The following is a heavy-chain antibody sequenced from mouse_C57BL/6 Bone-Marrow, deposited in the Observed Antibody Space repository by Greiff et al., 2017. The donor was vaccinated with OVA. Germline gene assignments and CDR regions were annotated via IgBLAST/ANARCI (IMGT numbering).Heavy chain of an antibody. V-gene: IGHV1-18*01. CDR2: INPNNGGT. Sequence: VQLKQSEPELVKPGASVKIPCKASGYTFTDYNMDWVKQSHGKSLEWIGDINPNNGGTIYNQKFKGKATLTVDKSSSTAYMELRSLTSEDTAVYYCARHSSGLAYWGQGTLVTVSA. J-gene: IGHJ3*01. CDR1: GYTFTDYN. CDR3: ARHSSGLAY. D-gene: IGHD3-2*02.